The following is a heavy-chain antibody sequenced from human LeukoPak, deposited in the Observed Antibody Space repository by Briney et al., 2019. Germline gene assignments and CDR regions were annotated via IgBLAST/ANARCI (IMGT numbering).Heavy chain of an antibody. CDR1: GFTFSSYG. Sequence: GGSLRLSCAASGFTFSSYGMHWVRQAPGKGLEWVAVISYDGSNKYYADSVKVRFTISRDNSKTTLYLQMNSLRAEDTAVYYCAKSWQLGYYYYGMDVWGQGTTVTVSS. V-gene: IGHV3-30*18. CDR3: AKSWQLGYYYYGMDV. J-gene: IGHJ6*02. CDR2: ISYDGSNK. D-gene: IGHD6-13*01.